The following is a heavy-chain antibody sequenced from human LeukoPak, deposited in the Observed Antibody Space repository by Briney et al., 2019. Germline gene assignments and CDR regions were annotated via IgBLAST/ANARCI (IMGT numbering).Heavy chain of an antibody. Sequence: PGESLKISCKGSGYSFTSYWIGWVRQMPGKGLEWMGIIYPGDSDTGYSPSFQGQVTISADKSISTAYLQCSSLKASDTAMYYCARADTAMVRPFDYWGQGTLVTVSS. CDR1: GYSFTSYW. CDR3: ARADTAMVRPFDY. V-gene: IGHV5-51*01. J-gene: IGHJ4*02. D-gene: IGHD5-18*01. CDR2: IYPGDSDT.